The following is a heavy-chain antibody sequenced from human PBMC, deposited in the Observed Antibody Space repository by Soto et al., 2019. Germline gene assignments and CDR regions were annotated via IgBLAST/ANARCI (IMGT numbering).Heavy chain of an antibody. CDR2: ISYDGSNK. Sequence: QVQLVESGGGVVQPGRSLRLSCAASGFTFSSYGMHWVRQAPGKGLEWVAVISYDGSNKYYADSVKGRFTISRDNSKNTLYLQMNSLIAEDTAVYYCAKEQLWFNFDYWGQGTLVTVSS. V-gene: IGHV3-30*18. CDR1: GFTFSSYG. J-gene: IGHJ4*02. CDR3: AKEQLWFNFDY. D-gene: IGHD5-18*01.